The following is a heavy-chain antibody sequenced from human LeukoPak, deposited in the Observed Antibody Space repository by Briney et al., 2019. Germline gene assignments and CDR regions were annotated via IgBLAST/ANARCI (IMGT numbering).Heavy chain of an antibody. D-gene: IGHD2-2*02. J-gene: IGHJ6*02. CDR2: FDPEDGET. CDR3: ATDGRDCSSTSCYTSRYYGMDV. Sequence: AASVMVSCTVSGYTLTELSMHWVRPAPGKGLEGMGGFDPEDGETIYAQKFQGRVTMTEDTSTDTAYMELSSLRSEDTAVYYCATDGRDCSSTSCYTSRYYGMDVWGQGTTVTVSS. CDR1: GYTLTELS. V-gene: IGHV1-24*01.